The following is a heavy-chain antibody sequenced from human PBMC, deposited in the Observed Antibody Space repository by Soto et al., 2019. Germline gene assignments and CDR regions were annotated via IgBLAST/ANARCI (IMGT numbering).Heavy chain of an antibody. CDR2: MFHSGGA. CDR1: DGSISTYDW. J-gene: IGHJ4*02. D-gene: IGHD2-2*01. Sequence: SDTRSLTCVVSDGSISTYDWWTWVRQPPGKGLEWIGKMFHSGGADYSPSLKSRVTISADSSKNHFSLRLTAVTAADTAVYYCATGNVDSMPAYWGQGSQGTVSS. V-gene: IGHV4-4*02. CDR3: ATGNVDSMPAY.